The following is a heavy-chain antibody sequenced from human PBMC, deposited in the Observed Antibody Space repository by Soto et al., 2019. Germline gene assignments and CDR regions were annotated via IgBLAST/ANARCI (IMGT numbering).Heavy chain of an antibody. D-gene: IGHD5-18*01. J-gene: IGHJ5*02. CDR2: ISYDGSNK. CDR1: GFTFSNYA. CDR3: ARDTALSWIPLWSTFGFAP. V-gene: IGHV3-30-3*01. Sequence: QVQLVESGGGVVQPGRSLRLSCAASGFTFSNYAMHWVRQAPGKGLEWVAVISYDGSNKYYADSVKGRFTISRDNSKNTLYRQMNTLRAEDSAVYYCARDTALSWIPLWSTFGFAPWGQGTLVTVSS.